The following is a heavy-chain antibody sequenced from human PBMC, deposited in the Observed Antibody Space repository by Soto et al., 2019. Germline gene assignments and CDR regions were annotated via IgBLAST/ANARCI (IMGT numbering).Heavy chain of an antibody. CDR2: ISSSSSTI. CDR3: ARHPERIAQIGWFDP. CDR1: GVTFSSYS. V-gene: IGHV3-48*01. D-gene: IGHD6-13*01. Sequence: GGSLRLSCASSGVTFSSYSMNWVRQAPGKGLEWVSYISSSSSTIYYADSVKGRFTISRDNAKNSLYLQMNGLRAEDTAVYYCARHPERIAQIGWFDPWGQGTLVTVSS. J-gene: IGHJ5*02.